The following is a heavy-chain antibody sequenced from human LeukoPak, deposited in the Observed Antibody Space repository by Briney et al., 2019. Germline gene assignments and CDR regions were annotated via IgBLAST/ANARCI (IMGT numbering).Heavy chain of an antibody. CDR1: GGSISSYY. J-gene: IGHJ6*03. Sequence: SETLSLTCTVSGGSISSYYWSWIRQPAGKGLEWIGRIYTSGSTNYNPSLKSRVTMSVDTSKNQFSLKLSSVTAADTAVYYCARETPAAAITMVRGVIKKTGYYMDVWGKGTTVTVSS. V-gene: IGHV4-4*07. CDR3: ARETPAAAITMVRGVIKKTGYYMDV. D-gene: IGHD3-10*01. CDR2: IYTSGST.